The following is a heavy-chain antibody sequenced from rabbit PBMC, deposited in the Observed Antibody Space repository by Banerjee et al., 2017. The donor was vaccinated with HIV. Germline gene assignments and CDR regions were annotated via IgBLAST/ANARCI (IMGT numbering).Heavy chain of an antibody. V-gene: IGHV1S45*01. CDR2: IGAVST. CDR3: ARDLAGVIGWNFGL. Sequence: QEQLEESGGDLVKPEGSLTLTCTASGFTLSSYWLCWVRQAPGKGLEWIACIGAVSTYYATWAKGRFTISKTSSTTVTLQMTSLTAADTATYFCARDLAGVIGWNFGLWGPGTLVTDS. D-gene: IGHD4-1*01. J-gene: IGHJ6*01. CDR1: GFTLSSYW.